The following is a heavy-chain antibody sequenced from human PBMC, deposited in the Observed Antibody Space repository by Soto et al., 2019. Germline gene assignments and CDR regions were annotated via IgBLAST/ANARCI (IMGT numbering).Heavy chain of an antibody. CDR3: ARGPGYCSTTRCYGRDFAMDV. CDR1: RFTFSNYA. J-gene: IGHJ6*02. Sequence: QVQLVEFGGGVVQPGRSLRLSCAASRFTFSNYAMHWVRQAPGKGLQWVALISFDGSTKYYADSVKGRFTISRDNSKNKLYMQMNSLRAEDTAVYYCARGPGYCSTTRCYGRDFAMDVWGQGTTVTVSS. D-gene: IGHD2-2*01. V-gene: IGHV3-30-3*01. CDR2: ISFDGSTK.